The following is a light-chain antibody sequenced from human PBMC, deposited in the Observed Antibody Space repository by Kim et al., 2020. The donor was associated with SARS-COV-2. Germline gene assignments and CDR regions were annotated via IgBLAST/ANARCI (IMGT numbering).Light chain of an antibody. V-gene: IGKV1-6*01. CDR1: QGIRND. Sequence: AIQMTQSPSSLSASVGDRVTITCRASQGIRNDLGWYQQKPGRAPNLLIYATSTLQSGVPSRFSGSGSGTDFTLTISSLQPEDVATYYCQQDYDYPLTFGGGTKVDSK. CDR2: ATS. CDR3: QQDYDYPLT. J-gene: IGKJ4*01.